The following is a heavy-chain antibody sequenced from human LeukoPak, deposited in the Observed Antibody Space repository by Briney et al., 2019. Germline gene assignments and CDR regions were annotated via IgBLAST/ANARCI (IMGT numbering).Heavy chain of an antibody. CDR3: ARANFGYYPGYFDY. CDR1: GFTFSDYY. D-gene: IGHD3-10*01. J-gene: IGHJ4*02. CDR2: ISSSDNNI. V-gene: IGHV3-11*01. Sequence: GGSLRLSCAASGFTFSDYYVSWIRQAPGKGLEWVSYISSSDNNIYYADSVKGRFTISRDNAKNSLYLQMNSLRAEDTAVYYCARANFGYYPGYFDYWGQGTLVTVSS.